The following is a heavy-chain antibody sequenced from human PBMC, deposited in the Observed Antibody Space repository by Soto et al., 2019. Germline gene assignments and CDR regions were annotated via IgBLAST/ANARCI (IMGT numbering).Heavy chain of an antibody. J-gene: IGHJ6*03. Sequence: WTWIRQTPGKGLEWSGEIYDSGNINYNPSLKSRVTILVDTAKKQISLKLSSVTAADTAVYYCARGLILWFGELSRRGGYYYCMDVWGKGTTVTVSS. D-gene: IGHD3-10*01. CDR3: ARGLILWFGELSRRGGYYYCMDV. V-gene: IGHV4-34*01. CDR2: IYDSGNI.